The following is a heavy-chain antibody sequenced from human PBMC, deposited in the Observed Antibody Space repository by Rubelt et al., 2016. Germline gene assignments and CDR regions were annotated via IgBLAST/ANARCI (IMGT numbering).Heavy chain of an antibody. CDR3: ARAASTVTTLLDLGY. V-gene: IGHV1-46*01. Sequence: QVQLVQSGAEVKKPGASVKVSCKASGYTFTSYYMHWVRPAPGQGLEWLGIINPSGGSTSYAQKVQGRVTMTRDTSTSTVYMELSSLRAEDTAVYYCARAASTVTTLLDLGYWGQGTLVTVSS. J-gene: IGHJ4*02. CDR1: GYTFTSYY. CDR2: INPSGGST. D-gene: IGHD4-17*01.